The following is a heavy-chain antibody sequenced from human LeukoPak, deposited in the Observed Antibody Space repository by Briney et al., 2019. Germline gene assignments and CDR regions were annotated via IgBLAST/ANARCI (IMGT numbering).Heavy chain of an antibody. CDR2: ISGDGGST. V-gene: IGHV3-43*02. D-gene: IGHD1-1*01. CDR1: GFTFDDYA. CDR3: AKSQRFSSTPTIDY. J-gene: IGHJ4*02. Sequence: GGSLRLSCAASGFTFDDYAMHWVRQAPGKGLEWVSLISGDGGSTYYADSVKGRFPISRDNSKNSLYLQMNSLRTEDTALYYCAKSQRFSSTPTIDYWGQGTLVTVSS.